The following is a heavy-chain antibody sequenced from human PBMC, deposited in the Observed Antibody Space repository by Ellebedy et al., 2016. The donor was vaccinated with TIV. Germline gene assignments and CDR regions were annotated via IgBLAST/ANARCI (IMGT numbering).Heavy chain of an antibody. V-gene: IGHV6-1*01. CDR2: TYYRSKWYN. D-gene: IGHD2-2*01. CDR1: GDSVSSNSAA. CDR3: ARLVQLQPYYYYGMDV. J-gene: IGHJ6*02. Sequence: SETLSLXXAISGDSVSSNSAAWNWIRQSPSRGLEWLGRTYYRSKWYNDYAVSVKSRITINPDTSKNQFSLQLNSVTPEDTAVYYCARLVQLQPYYYYGMDVWGQGTTVTVSS.